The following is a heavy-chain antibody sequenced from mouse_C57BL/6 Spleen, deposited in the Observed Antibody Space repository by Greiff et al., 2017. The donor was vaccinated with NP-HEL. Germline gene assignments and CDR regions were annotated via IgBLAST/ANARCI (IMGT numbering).Heavy chain of an antibody. D-gene: IGHD1-1*01. Sequence: DVHLVESGGGLVQPGGSLKLSCAASGFTFSDYYMYWVRQTPEKRLEWVAYISNGGGSTYYPDTVKGRFTISRDNAKNTLYLQMSRLKSEDTAMYYCARQGNYYGSTPYYYAMDYWGQGTSVTVSS. V-gene: IGHV5-12*01. J-gene: IGHJ4*01. CDR2: ISNGGGST. CDR3: ARQGNYYGSTPYYYAMDY. CDR1: GFTFSDYY.